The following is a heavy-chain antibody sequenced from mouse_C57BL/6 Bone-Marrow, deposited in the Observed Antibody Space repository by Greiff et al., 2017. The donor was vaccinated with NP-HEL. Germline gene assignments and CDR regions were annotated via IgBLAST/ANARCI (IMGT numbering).Heavy chain of an antibody. J-gene: IGHJ3*01. V-gene: IGHV1-81*01. Sequence: QVQLKESGAELARPGASVKLSCKASGYTFTSYGISWVKQRTGQGLEWIGEIYPRSGNTYYNEKFKGKATLTADKSSSTAYMELRSLTSEDSAVYFCARLFFAYWGQGTLVTVSA. CDR3: ARLFFAY. CDR2: IYPRSGNT. CDR1: GYTFTSYG.